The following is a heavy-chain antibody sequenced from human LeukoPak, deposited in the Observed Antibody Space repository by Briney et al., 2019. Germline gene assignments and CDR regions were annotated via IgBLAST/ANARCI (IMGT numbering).Heavy chain of an antibody. CDR2: ISAYNGNT. D-gene: IGHD3-10*01. J-gene: IGHJ4*02. CDR3: ARGYITMVRGVLDY. Sequence: ASVKVSCKASGYTFTSYGISWVRQAPGQGLEWMGWISAYNGNTNYAQKLQGRVTMTTDTSTSTAYMELRSLRSDDTAVYYCARGYITMVRGVLDYWAQGTLVTVSS. V-gene: IGHV1-18*01. CDR1: GYTFTSYG.